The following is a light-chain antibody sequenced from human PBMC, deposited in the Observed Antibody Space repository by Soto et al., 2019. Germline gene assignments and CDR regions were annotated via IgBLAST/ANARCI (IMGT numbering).Light chain of an antibody. CDR3: QQYGDSPFT. CDR1: QSVSNTY. J-gene: IGKJ3*01. V-gene: IGKV3-20*01. Sequence: ETVLTQSPGTLSLSPGERATLSCRASQSVSNTYLAWYQQKPGQAPRLLIYGASSRATGIPDRFSGSGSGTDFTLTISRLEPEDFAVYYCQQYGDSPFTFGPGTKVDIK. CDR2: GAS.